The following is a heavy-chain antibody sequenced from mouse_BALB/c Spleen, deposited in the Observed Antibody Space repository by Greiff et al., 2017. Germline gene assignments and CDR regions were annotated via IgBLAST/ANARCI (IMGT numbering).Heavy chain of an antibody. CDR3: ARVYGWYFDV. D-gene: IGHD1-1*02. Sequence: DVKLQESGGGLVQPGGSLKLSCAASGFTFSSYTMSWVRQTPEKRLEWVAYISNGGGSTYYPDTVKGRFTISRDNAKNTLYLQMSSLKSEDTAMYYCARVYGWYFDVWGAGTTVTVSS. V-gene: IGHV5-12-2*01. CDR1: GFTFSSYT. J-gene: IGHJ1*01. CDR2: ISNGGGST.